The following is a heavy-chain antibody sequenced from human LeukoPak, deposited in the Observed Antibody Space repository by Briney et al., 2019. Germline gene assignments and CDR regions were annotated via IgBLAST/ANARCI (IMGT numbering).Heavy chain of an antibody. CDR3: ARGFYDSGTYSGYFQH. D-gene: IGHD3-10*01. CDR2: IYYSGTT. V-gene: IGHV4-59*01. J-gene: IGHJ1*01. Sequence: SETLSLTCTVSGGSINDYYWSWIRQPPGKRLEWIGYIYYSGTTNYNPSLKSRVTISVDTSKTQFSLSLSSVTAADTAVYYCARGFYDSGTYSGYFQHWGQGTLVTVSS. CDR1: GGSINDYY.